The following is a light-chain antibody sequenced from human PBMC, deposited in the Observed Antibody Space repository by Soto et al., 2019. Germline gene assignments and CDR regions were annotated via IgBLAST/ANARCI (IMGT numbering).Light chain of an antibody. V-gene: IGKV3-20*01. CDR1: QSVSRN. CDR2: GAS. Sequence: ETVMTQSPATLSVSPGERATLSCRASQSVSRNLAWYQQKPGQAPRLLIYGASNRATGIPDRFSGSGSGTDFTLTISRLEPEDFAVYYCQQYGSSGTFGQGTKVDI. CDR3: QQYGSSGT. J-gene: IGKJ1*01.